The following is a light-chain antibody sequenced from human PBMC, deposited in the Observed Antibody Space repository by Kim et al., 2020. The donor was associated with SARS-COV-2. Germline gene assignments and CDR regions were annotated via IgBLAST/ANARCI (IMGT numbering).Light chain of an antibody. V-gene: IGKV3-20*01. CDR3: QQSGSSPQCT. J-gene: IGKJ2*02. CDR2: GAS. Sequence: EIVLTQSPGTLSLSPGERATLSCRASQSVSNSYLAWYQQTPGQAPRILIFGASTRATGIPARFSGSGSGTDLTLTNSRLEPEDFAVYYCQQSGSSPQCTFGQGNKLEI. CDR1: QSVSNSY.